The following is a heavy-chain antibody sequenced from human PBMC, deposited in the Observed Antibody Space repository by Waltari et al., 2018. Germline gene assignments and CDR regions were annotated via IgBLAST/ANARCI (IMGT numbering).Heavy chain of an antibody. Sequence: QVQLHQWGAGQLKPSETLSLTCAVSGESFLGYFWSWVRQSPGKGLEWLGSIHYSGSTNYNPTLESRLSLSVDTTKKQFSLKLTSVTAADAALYFCARYGEVPASYFFDHWGQGTLVTVSS. V-gene: IGHV4-34*01. CDR2: IHYSGST. CDR3: ARYGEVPASYFFDH. J-gene: IGHJ4*01. D-gene: IGHD2-21*01. CDR1: GESFLGYF.